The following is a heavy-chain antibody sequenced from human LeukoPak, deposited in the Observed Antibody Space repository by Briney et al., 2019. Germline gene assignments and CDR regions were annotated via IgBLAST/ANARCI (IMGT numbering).Heavy chain of an antibody. D-gene: IGHD4-17*01. CDR3: ARDKDYGDSNYYYGMDV. CDR1: GFTFSSYA. CDR2: ISYDGSNK. Sequence: PGGSLRLSCVVSGFTFSSYAMHWVRQAPGKGLEWVAVISYDGSNKFYADSVKGRFTISRDNSKDTLYVQTNSLRAEDTALYYCARDKDYGDSNYYYGMDVWGQGTTVTVSS. V-gene: IGHV3-30-3*01. J-gene: IGHJ6*02.